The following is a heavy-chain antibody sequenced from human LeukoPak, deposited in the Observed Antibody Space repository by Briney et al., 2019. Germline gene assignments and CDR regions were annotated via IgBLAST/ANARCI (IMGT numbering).Heavy chain of an antibody. J-gene: IGHJ4*02. D-gene: IGHD5-12*01. CDR3: ARDNSGYDSVY. CDR1: GFTVSSNY. Sequence: GGSLRLSCAASGFTVSSNYMSWVRQARGKGLEWVSVIYSGGSTYYADSVKGRFTISRDNSKNTLYLQMNSLRAEDTAVYYCARDNSGYDSVYWGQGTLVTVSS. V-gene: IGHV3-53*01. CDR2: IYSGGST.